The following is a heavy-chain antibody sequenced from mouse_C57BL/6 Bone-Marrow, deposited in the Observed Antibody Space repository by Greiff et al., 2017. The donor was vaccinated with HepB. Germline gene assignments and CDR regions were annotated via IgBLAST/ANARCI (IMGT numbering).Heavy chain of an antibody. V-gene: IGHV1-81*01. CDR3: AREGPYYYGSREGFAY. D-gene: IGHD1-1*01. CDR2: IYPRSGNT. CDR1: GYTFTSYG. Sequence: QVTLKVSGAELARPGASVKLSCKASGYTFTSYGISWVKQRTGQGLEWIGEIYPRSGNTYYNEKFKGKATLTADKSSSTAYMELRSLTSEDSAVYFCAREGPYYYGSREGFAYWGQGTLVTVSA. J-gene: IGHJ3*01.